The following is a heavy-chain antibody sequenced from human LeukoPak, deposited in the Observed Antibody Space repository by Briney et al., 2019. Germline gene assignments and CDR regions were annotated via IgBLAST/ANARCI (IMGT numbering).Heavy chain of an antibody. CDR1: GFTFSDYY. D-gene: IGHD5-12*01. J-gene: IGHJ4*02. V-gene: IGHV3-11*01. CDR2: ISSSGSTI. CDR3: ARSDNDMVATIFDY. Sequence: PGGSLRLSCAASGFTFSDYYMSWIRQAPGKGLEWVSYISSSGSTIYYADSVKGRFTISRDNAKNSLYLQMNSLRAEDTAVYYCARSDNDMVATIFDYWGQGTLVTVSS.